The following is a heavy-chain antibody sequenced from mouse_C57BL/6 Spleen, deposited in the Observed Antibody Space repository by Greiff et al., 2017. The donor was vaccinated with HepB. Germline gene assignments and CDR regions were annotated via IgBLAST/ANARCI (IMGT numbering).Heavy chain of an antibody. CDR3: ARRDDGYYVGYWYFDV. J-gene: IGHJ1*03. V-gene: IGHV1-19*01. CDR1: GYTFTDYY. D-gene: IGHD2-3*01. CDR2: INPYNGGT. Sequence: EVQLQQSGPVLVKPGASVKMSCKASGYTFTDYYMNWVKQSHGKSLEWIGVINPYNGGTSYNQKFKGKATLTVDKSSSTAYMELNSLTSEDSAVYYCARRDDGYYVGYWYFDVWGTGTTVTVSS.